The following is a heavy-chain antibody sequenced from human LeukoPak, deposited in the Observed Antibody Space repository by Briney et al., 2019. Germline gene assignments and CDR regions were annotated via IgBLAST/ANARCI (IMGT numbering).Heavy chain of an antibody. J-gene: IGHJ2*01. D-gene: IGHD3-10*01. V-gene: IGHV4-59*01. CDR2: IYYRGST. CDR1: GGSLSSYY. CDR3: ARDSYYYGSGSLWYFDI. Sequence: SETLSLTCTVSGGSLSSYYWSWIRQPPGKGLEWIGYIYYRGSTSYNPSLKSRVTISVDTSKNQFSLQLSSVTAADTAVYYCARDSYYYGSGSLWYFDIWGRGTLVTVSS.